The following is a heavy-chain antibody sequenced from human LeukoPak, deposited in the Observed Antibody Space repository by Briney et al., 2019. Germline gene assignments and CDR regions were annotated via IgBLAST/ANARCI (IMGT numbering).Heavy chain of an antibody. CDR2: IKAESGRT. CDR3: ARGGSGSRYNWFDP. D-gene: IGHD3-10*01. Sequence: ASVKVSCKASGYMFTDYYLHWVRQAPGQGLEWMGWIKAESGRTHYAQKFQGGVTMTRDTSITTAYMELSRLRSDDTALYYCARGGSGSRYNWFDPWGQGTLVTVSS. V-gene: IGHV1-2*02. J-gene: IGHJ5*02. CDR1: GYMFTDYY.